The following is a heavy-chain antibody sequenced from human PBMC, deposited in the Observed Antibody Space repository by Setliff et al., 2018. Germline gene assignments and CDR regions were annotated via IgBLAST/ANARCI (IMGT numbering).Heavy chain of an antibody. Sequence: SETLSLTCAVSGGSISSSDSNTNWWSWVRQPPGKGLEWIGEINHSGNTNYNPSLKSRVTVSVDTSKNQFSLKLSSVTAADTAVYYCARQGATGGLRFLEWFDQLRTWYFDLWGRGTLVTVSS. CDR2: INHSGNT. J-gene: IGHJ2*01. D-gene: IGHD3-3*01. V-gene: IGHV4-4*02. CDR1: GGSISSSDSNTNW. CDR3: ARQGATGGLRFLEWFDQLRTWYFDL.